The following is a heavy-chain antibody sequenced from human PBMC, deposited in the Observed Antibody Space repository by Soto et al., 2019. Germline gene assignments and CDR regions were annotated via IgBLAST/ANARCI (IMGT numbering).Heavy chain of an antibody. D-gene: IGHD3-3*01. Sequence: LSLTCTVSGGSISSGGYYWSWIRQHPGKGLEWIGYIYYSGSTYYNPSLKSRVTISVDTSKNQFSLKLSSVTAADTAVYYCARGPTQYYDFWSGYQDKNWFDPWGQGTLVTVSS. CDR2: IYYSGST. V-gene: IGHV4-31*03. CDR1: GGSISSGGYY. J-gene: IGHJ5*02. CDR3: ARGPTQYYDFWSGYQDKNWFDP.